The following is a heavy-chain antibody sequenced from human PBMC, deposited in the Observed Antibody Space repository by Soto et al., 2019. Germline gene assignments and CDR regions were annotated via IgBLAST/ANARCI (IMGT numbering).Heavy chain of an antibody. J-gene: IGHJ4*02. Sequence: EVQLVESGGGLVRPGGSLRLSCAASGFDFNNAWMNWVRQAPGKGLEWVGRIISKTAGGTTDYTAPVKDRFITSRDDSKNTPYLHMNRLKTEATAVYYCAAGAGRTDLDYWGQGALVTVAS. CDR2: IISKTAGGTT. CDR1: GFDFNNAW. V-gene: IGHV3-15*01. CDR3: AAGAGRTDLDY. D-gene: IGHD2-2*01.